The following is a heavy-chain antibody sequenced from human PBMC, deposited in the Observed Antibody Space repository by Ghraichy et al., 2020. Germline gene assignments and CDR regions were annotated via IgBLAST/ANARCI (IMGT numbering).Heavy chain of an antibody. CDR3: ARQIQLWLGASVDY. J-gene: IGHJ4*02. CDR2: IYYSGST. V-gene: IGHV4-39*01. Sequence: SETLSLTCTVSGGSISSSTYFWGWIRQPPGKGLEWIGSIYYSGSTYYNPSLKSRVTISVDTSKNQFSLKLSSVTAADTAVYYCARQIQLWLGASVDYWGQGTLVTVSS. CDR1: GGSISSSTYF. D-gene: IGHD5-18*01.